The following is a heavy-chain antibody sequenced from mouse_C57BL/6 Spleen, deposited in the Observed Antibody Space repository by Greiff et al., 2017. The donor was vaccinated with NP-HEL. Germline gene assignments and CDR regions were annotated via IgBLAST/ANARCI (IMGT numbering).Heavy chain of an antibody. CDR1: GFTFSSYA. Sequence: EVKLMESGEGLVKPGGSLKLSCAASGFTFSSYAMSWVRQTPEKRLEWVAYISSGGDYIYYADTVKGRFTISRDNARNTLYLQMSSLKSEDTAMYYCTSSLTGSFAYWGQGTLVTVSA. CDR3: TSSLTGSFAY. CDR2: ISSGGDYI. V-gene: IGHV5-9-1*02. J-gene: IGHJ3*01. D-gene: IGHD4-1*01.